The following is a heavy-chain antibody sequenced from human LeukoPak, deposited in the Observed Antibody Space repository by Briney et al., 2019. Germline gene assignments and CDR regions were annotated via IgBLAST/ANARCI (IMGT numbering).Heavy chain of an antibody. CDR3: ARVTCSGGSCYFDY. CDR1: GFTFSSYS. V-gene: IGHV3-21*01. Sequence: GGSLRLSCAASGFTFSSYSMNWVRQAPGEGREWVSSISSSSSYIYYADSVKGRFTISRDNAKNSLYLQMNSLRAEDTAVYYCARVTCSGGSCYFDYWGQGTLVTVSS. CDR2: ISSSSSYI. D-gene: IGHD2-15*01. J-gene: IGHJ4*02.